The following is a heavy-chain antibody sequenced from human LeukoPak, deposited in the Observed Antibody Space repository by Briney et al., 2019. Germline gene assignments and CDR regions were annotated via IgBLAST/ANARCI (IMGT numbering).Heavy chain of an antibody. D-gene: IGHD2-15*01. J-gene: IGHJ4*01. CDR2: FLYGWST. CDR3: ASLAAANLPFH. V-gene: IGHV4-39*01. Sequence: SETLSLTCTVSGDSVTSTSYYWGWIRQPPGEGLQWIGSFLYGWSTYYNPSLKSRVTISADTSKNQFSLKVTSVTAADTAVYYCASLAAANLPFHWGQGTLVTV. CDR1: GDSVTSTSYY.